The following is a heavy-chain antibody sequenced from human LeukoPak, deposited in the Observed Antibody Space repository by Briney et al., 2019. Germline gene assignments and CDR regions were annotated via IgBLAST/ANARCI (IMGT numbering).Heavy chain of an antibody. Sequence: GASVKVSCKASGYTFTSYDINWVRQATGQGLEWMGWMNPNSGNTGYAQKFQGRVTMTRNTSINTAYMELSSLRSEDTAVYYCAVSDMYYDFWSAHPGPVVDLWGRGTLVTVSS. J-gene: IGHJ2*01. CDR3: AVSDMYYDFWSAHPGPVVDL. D-gene: IGHD3-3*01. CDR2: MNPNSGNT. CDR1: GYTFTSYD. V-gene: IGHV1-8*01.